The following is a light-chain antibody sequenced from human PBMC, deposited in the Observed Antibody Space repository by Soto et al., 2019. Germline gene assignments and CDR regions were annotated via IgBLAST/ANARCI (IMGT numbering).Light chain of an antibody. Sequence: EIVLTQSPGTLSLSPGERATLSCRASQSVSSNYLAWYQQKPGQAPRLLIYSASSRATGIPDRFSGSGSGTDFTLTISRLEXXXXXXXXXXXXXXXXLXFGGGTKVEIK. CDR2: SAS. CDR1: QSVSSNY. V-gene: IGKV3-20*01. J-gene: IGKJ4*01. CDR3: XXXXXXXLX.